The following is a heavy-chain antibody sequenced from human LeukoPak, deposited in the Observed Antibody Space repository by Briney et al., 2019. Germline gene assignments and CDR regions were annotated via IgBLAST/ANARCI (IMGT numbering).Heavy chain of an antibody. D-gene: IGHD2-15*01. J-gene: IGHJ3*02. CDR2: INPNSGGT. V-gene: IGHV1-2*04. CDR3: ARESGINAFDI. CDR1: GYTFTNYG. Sequence: ASVKVSCKASGYTFTNYGISWVRQAPGQGLEWMGWINPNSGGTNYAQKFQGWVTMTRDTSISTAYMELSRLRSDDTAVYYCARESGINAFDIWGQGTMVTVSS.